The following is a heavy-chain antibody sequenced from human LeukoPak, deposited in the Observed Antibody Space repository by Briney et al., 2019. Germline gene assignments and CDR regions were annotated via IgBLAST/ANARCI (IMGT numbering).Heavy chain of an antibody. J-gene: IGHJ6*02. Sequence: GESLKISCKGSGYSFTSYWIGWVRQMPGKGLEWMEIIYPGDSDTRYSPSFQGHVTISADKSISTAYLQWSSLKASDTAMYYCARPGGTDYYGMDVWGQGTTVTVSS. CDR1: GYSFTSYW. V-gene: IGHV5-51*01. CDR2: IYPGDSDT. D-gene: IGHD2-8*02. CDR3: ARPGGTDYYGMDV.